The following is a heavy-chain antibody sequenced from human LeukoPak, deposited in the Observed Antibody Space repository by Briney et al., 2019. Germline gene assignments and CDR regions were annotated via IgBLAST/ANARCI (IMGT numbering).Heavy chain of an antibody. Sequence: SKTLSLTCAVSGYSISSGHYWVWIRQPPGKGLEYIGNIYHSGSSHYNPSLKSRVTISVDTANNQFSLRLSSVTAADTAVYYCARAKNPYYYYYYMDFWGRGTTVTVSS. CDR3: ARAKNPYYYYYYMDF. CDR2: IYHSGSS. V-gene: IGHV4-38-2*01. CDR1: GYSISSGHY. J-gene: IGHJ6*03.